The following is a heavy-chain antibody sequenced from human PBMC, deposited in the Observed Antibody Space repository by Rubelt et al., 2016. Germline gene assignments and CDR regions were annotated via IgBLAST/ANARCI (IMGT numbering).Heavy chain of an antibody. J-gene: IGHJ4*02. D-gene: IGHD1-26*01. CDR1: GYTFTTYG. Sequence: QVQLVQSGAEVKKPGASVKVSCKASGYTFTTYGINWVRQAPGQGLEWMGWISAYNGKTNHAQKLQGRGPMTTDTSTSTAYMELRSLRSDDTAGYYWAREAYSGRYPLIDYWGQGTLATVSS. CDR3: AREAYSGRYPLIDY. CDR2: ISAYNGKT. V-gene: IGHV1-18*01.